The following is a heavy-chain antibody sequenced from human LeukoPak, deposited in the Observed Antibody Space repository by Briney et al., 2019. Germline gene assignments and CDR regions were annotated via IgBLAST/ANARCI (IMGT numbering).Heavy chain of an antibody. J-gene: IGHJ5*02. V-gene: IGHV4-59*08. Sequence: SETLSLTCTVSGGSISSYYWSWIRQPPGKGLECIGHVYYSGSTDYNPSLKSRLTISVDSSMNQFSLKLSSVTAADTAVYYCARGIELTDYGDYVGLWNWFDPWGQGTLVTVSS. CDR1: GGSISSYY. D-gene: IGHD4-17*01. CDR2: VYYSGST. CDR3: ARGIELTDYGDYVGLWNWFDP.